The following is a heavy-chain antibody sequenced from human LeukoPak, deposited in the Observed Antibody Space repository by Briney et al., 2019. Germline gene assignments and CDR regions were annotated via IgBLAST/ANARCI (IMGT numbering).Heavy chain of an antibody. J-gene: IGHJ5*02. D-gene: IGHD3-16*01. V-gene: IGHV4-31*03. Sequence: SETLSLTCTVSGGSISSGGYYWSWIRQHPGKGLEWIGYNYYSGSTYYNPSLKSRVTISVDTSKNQFSLKLSSVTAADTAVYYCAREIADDLRFDPWGQGTLVTVSS. CDR3: AREIADDLRFDP. CDR1: GGSISSGGYY. CDR2: NYYSGST.